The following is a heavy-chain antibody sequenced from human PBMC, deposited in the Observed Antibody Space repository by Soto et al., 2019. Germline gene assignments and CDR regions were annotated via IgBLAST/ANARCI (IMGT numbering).Heavy chain of an antibody. CDR3: ARLGGYYYYYLDV. J-gene: IGHJ6*03. CDR2: IYYSGST. D-gene: IGHD3-16*01. Sequence: SETLSLTCTVSGGSISSYYWSWIRQPPGKGLEWIGYIYYSGSTNYNPSLKSRVTISVDTSKNQFSLKLSSVTAADTAVYYCARLGGYYYYYLDVWGKGTTVTVSS. CDR1: GGSISSYY. V-gene: IGHV4-59*01.